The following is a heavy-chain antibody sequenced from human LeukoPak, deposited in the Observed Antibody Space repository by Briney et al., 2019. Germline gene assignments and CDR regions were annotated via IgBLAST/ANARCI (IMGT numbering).Heavy chain of an antibody. Sequence: GGSLRLSCAASDFSFTTYAMSWVRQAPGKGLEWVSSISSGSSFMYYADSVKGRFTIARDHAKNSLYLQMNSMRAKDKALYYCARDYYDSSGSSWFDPWGQGTLVTVSS. J-gene: IGHJ5*02. CDR3: ARDYYDSSGSSWFDP. CDR2: ISSGSSFM. D-gene: IGHD3-22*01. CDR1: DFSFTTYA. V-gene: IGHV3-21*01.